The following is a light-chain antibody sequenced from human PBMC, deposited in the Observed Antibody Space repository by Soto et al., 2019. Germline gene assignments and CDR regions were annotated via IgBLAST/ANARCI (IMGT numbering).Light chain of an antibody. J-gene: IGLJ2*01. CDR2: LNSDGSH. Sequence: QLVLTQSPSASASLGASVKLTCTLTIGQSSYAIAWHQQQPEKGPRYLMKLNSDGSHNKGDGIPDRFSGSSSGAERYLTISSLQSEDEADYYCQTWGTGIVVFGGGTKLTVL. CDR3: QTWGTGIVV. V-gene: IGLV4-69*01. CDR1: IGQSSYA.